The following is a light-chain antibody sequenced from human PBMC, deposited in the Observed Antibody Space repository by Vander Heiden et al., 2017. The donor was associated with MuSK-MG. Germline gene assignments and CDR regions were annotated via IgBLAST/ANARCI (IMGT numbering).Light chain of an antibody. CDR3: RQDAIYPVT. Sequence: DIQMTQSPSTLSASVGDSVTITCRASQSITNWLAWYQQKPGKAPKFLIYKASNLENGVPSRFSGSGSGTEFTLTISSLQPADFATYYCRQDAIYPVTFGGGTEVEIK. CDR2: KAS. V-gene: IGKV1-5*03. CDR1: QSITNW. J-gene: IGKJ4*01.